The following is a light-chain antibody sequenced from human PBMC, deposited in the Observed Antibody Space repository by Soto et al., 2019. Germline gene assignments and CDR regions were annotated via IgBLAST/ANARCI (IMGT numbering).Light chain of an antibody. J-gene: IGKJ1*01. CDR2: HAS. CDR1: QTINNW. V-gene: IGKV1-5*01. Sequence: DIQMTQSPSTLSASIGDRVTITCRASQTINNWLAWYQQKPGNAPNLLIYHASNLETGVPSRFSGSAFGTEFTRTISILQPDDFATYYCQHYNSYPWTFGQGTKVEIK. CDR3: QHYNSYPWT.